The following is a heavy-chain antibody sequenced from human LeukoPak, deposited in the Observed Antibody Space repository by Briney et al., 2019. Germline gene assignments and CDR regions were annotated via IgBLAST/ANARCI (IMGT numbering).Heavy chain of an antibody. D-gene: IGHD2-15*01. Sequence: SVKVSCKASGGTFSSYTISWVRQAPGQGLEWMGRIIPILGIANYAQKFQGRVTITADKSTNTAYMEPSSPRSEDTAVYYCVSGGGRYYFDYWGQGTLVTVSS. CDR1: GGTFSSYT. J-gene: IGHJ4*02. CDR2: IIPILGIA. CDR3: VSGGGRYYFDY. V-gene: IGHV1-69*02.